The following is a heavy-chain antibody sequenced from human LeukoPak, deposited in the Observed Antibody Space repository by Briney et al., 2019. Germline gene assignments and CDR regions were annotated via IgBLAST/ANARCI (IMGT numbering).Heavy chain of an antibody. J-gene: IGHJ4*02. CDR1: GYTFTSYG. CDR3: ARDIVVVAATSPFDY. CDR2: ISAYNGNT. Sequence: GASVKVSCKASGYTFTSYGTSWVRQAPGQGLEWMGWISAYNGNTNYAQKLQGRVTMTTDTSTSTAYMELRSLRSDDTAVYYCARDIVVVAATSPFDYWGQGTLVTVSS. V-gene: IGHV1-18*01. D-gene: IGHD2-15*01.